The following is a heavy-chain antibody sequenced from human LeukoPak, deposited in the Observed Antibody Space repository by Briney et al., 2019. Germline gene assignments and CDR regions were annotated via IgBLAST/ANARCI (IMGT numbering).Heavy chain of an antibody. Sequence: QSGGSLRLSCAVSGFTVSSNYMNWVRQAPGGGLEWVSVIYSGGGTYYADSVKGRFTISRDNSKNTLYLQMNGLRAEDTAVYYCARSAVTGPGWIDSWGQGTLVTVSS. CDR2: IYSGGGT. CDR1: GFTVSSNY. J-gene: IGHJ5*01. D-gene: IGHD6-19*01. CDR3: ARSAVTGPGWIDS. V-gene: IGHV3-53*01.